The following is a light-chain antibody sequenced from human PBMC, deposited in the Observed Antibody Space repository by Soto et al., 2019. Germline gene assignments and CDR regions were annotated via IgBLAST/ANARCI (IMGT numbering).Light chain of an antibody. CDR1: QDINNY. CDR3: QQLNSYPYT. CDR2: AAS. J-gene: IGKJ2*01. V-gene: IGKV1-9*01. Sequence: DIQLTQSPSFLSASVGDRVTISCRASQDINNYLAWYQQTPGKAPKLLIYAASTLQRGAPSRFSGSGSGTDFTLTISSLQTEDFATYYCQQLNSYPYTFGQGTKLEIK.